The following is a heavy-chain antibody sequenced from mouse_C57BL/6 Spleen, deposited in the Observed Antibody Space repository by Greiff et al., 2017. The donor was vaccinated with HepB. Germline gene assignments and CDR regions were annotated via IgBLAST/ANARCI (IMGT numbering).Heavy chain of an antibody. CDR3: TRAYYYGSSYGYFDY. Sequence: VKLQESGAELVRPGASVTLSCKASGYTFTDYEMHWVKQTPVHGLEWIGAIDPETGGTAYNQKFKGKAILTADKSSSTAYMELRSLTSEDSAVYYCTRAYYYGSSYGYFDYWGQGTTLTVSS. CDR2: IDPETGGT. V-gene: IGHV1-15*01. D-gene: IGHD1-1*01. J-gene: IGHJ2*01. CDR1: GYTFTDYE.